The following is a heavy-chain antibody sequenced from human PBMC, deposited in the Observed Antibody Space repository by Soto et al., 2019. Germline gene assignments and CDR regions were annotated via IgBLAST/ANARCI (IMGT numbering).Heavy chain of an antibody. V-gene: IGHV3-23*01. CDR1: GFTFSSYA. Sequence: GGSLRLSCAASGFTFSSYAMSWVRQAPGKGLEWVSAISGSGGSTYYADSVKGRFTISRDNSKNTLYLQMNSLRAEDTAVYYCAKHRGYSYGYPPYYYYGMDVWGQGTTVTVSS. CDR3: AKHRGYSYGYPPYYYYGMDV. CDR2: ISGSGGST. D-gene: IGHD5-18*01. J-gene: IGHJ6*02.